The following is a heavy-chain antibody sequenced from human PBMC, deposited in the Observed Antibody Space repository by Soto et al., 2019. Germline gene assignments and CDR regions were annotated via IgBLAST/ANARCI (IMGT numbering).Heavy chain of an antibody. V-gene: IGHV4-30-2*03. Sequence: SETLSLTCAVSGGSISSGGYSWSWIRQPPGKGLEWIGYIYYSGSTYYNPSLKSRVTISVDTSKNQFSLKLTSVAAADTAIYFCARLKAARTHYWGQGILVTVSS. CDR3: ARLKAARTHY. J-gene: IGHJ4*02. D-gene: IGHD6-6*01. CDR2: IYYSGST. CDR1: GGSISSGGYS.